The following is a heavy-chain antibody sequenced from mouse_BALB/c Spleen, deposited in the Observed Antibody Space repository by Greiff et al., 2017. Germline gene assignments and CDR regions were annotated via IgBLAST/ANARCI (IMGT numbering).Heavy chain of an antibody. Sequence: EVKLEESGPGLVKPSQSLSLTCTVTGYSITSDYAWNWIRQFPGNKLEWMGYISYSGSTSYNPSLKSRISITRDTSKNQFFLQLNSVTTEDTATYYCARGYRYDDYAMDYWGQGTSVTVSS. J-gene: IGHJ4*01. CDR1: GYSITSDYA. CDR2: ISYSGST. V-gene: IGHV3-2*02. D-gene: IGHD2-14*01. CDR3: ARGYRYDDYAMDY.